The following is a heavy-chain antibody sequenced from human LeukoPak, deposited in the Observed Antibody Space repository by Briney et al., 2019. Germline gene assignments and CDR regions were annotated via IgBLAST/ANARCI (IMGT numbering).Heavy chain of an antibody. Sequence: SETLSLTCTVSGGSISSSSYYWGWIRQPPGKALEWIGSIYYRGSTYYSPSLKSRVTISVDTSKNQFSLKLTSVTAADTAVYYCARQDCSGGECYIWNWFDPWGQGTLVTVSS. D-gene: IGHD2-8*02. CDR3: ARQDCSGGECYIWNWFDP. J-gene: IGHJ5*02. CDR2: IYYRGST. CDR1: GGSISSSSYY. V-gene: IGHV4-39*01.